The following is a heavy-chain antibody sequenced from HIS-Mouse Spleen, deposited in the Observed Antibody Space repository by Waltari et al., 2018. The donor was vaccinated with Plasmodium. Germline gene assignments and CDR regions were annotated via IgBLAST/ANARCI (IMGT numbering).Heavy chain of an antibody. D-gene: IGHD6-13*01. CDR1: GFTFSSYW. V-gene: IGHV3-7*01. CDR2: IKQEGSEK. Sequence: EVQLVESGGGLVQPGGSLRLSCAASGFTFSSYWMSWVRQPPGKGQEWVANIKQEGSEKYYVDSVKGRFTISRDNAKNSLYLQMNSLRAEDTAVYYCASSWYWYFDLWGRGTLVTVSS. J-gene: IGHJ2*01. CDR3: ASSWYWYFDL.